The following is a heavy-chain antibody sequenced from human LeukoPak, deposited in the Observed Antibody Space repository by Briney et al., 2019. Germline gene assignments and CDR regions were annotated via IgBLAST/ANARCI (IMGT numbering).Heavy chain of an antibody. CDR2: IILIFGTA. CDR3: ASLLPFNWFDP. V-gene: IGHV1-69*01. J-gene: IGHJ5*02. Sequence: ASVNVSCTASGGTFSSYAISWVRQAPGQGLEWMGGIILIFGTANYAQKFQGRVTITADESTSTAYMELSSLRSEDTAVYYCASLLPFNWFDPWGQGTLVTVSS. CDR1: GGTFSSYA.